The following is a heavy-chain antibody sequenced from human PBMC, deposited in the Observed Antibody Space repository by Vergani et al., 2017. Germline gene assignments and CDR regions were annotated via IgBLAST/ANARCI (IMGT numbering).Heavy chain of an antibody. Sequence: QVKLQESGPGLLKPSQTLSLTCTVSGESIRSGSHYWSWIRQPPGKGLEWIGEINHSGSTNYNPSLKSRVTISVDTSKNQFSLKLSSVTAADTAVYYCASGKGLFDYWGQGTLVTVSS. J-gene: IGHJ4*02. V-gene: IGHV4-39*07. CDR3: ASGKGLFDY. CDR1: GESIRSGSHY. CDR2: INHSGST.